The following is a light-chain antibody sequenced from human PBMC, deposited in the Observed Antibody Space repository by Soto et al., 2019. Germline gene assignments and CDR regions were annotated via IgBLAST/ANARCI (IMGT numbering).Light chain of an antibody. J-gene: IGKJ2*01. CDR3: QQCYSTSYT. CDR1: QSISNY. Sequence: DIQMTQSPSTLSASVGDRVTITCRASQSISNYLNWYQQKPGKAPKLLIYAASSLQSGVPSRFSGSGSGTDFTLSISSLQPEDFATYYCQQCYSTSYTFGQGTKLEIK. CDR2: AAS. V-gene: IGKV1-39*01.